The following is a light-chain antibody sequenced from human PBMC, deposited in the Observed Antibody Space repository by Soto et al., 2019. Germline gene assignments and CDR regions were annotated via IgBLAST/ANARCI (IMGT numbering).Light chain of an antibody. CDR2: DAS. CDR1: QSIGRW. Sequence: DIQMTQSPFTLSASVGGTVTVPCRASQSIGRWLAWYQQKPGKAPKLLIFDASTLENGVPARFSGSRSGPEFSLTISSLQPDDFATYYCQQYYSYWTFGQGTKVDIK. CDR3: QQYYSYWT. V-gene: IGKV1-5*01. J-gene: IGKJ1*01.